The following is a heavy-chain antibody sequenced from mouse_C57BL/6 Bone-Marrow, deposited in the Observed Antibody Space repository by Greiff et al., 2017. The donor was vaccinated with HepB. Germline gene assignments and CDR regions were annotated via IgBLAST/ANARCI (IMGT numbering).Heavy chain of an antibody. CDR3: ARKVNWDGYFDY. D-gene: IGHD4-1*02. V-gene: IGHV1-80*01. Sequence: LQESGAELVKPGASVKISCKASGYAFSSYWMNWVKQRPGKGLEWIGQIYPGDGDTNYNGKFKGKATLTADKSSSTAYMQLSSLTSEDSAVYFCARKVNWDGYFDYWGQGTTLTVSS. CDR2: IYPGDGDT. CDR1: GYAFSSYW. J-gene: IGHJ2*01.